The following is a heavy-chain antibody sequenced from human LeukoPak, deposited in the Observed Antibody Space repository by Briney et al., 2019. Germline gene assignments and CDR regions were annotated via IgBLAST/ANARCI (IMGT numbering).Heavy chain of an antibody. J-gene: IGHJ4*02. CDR2: IYYSGST. D-gene: IGHD6-19*01. Sequence: SETLSLTCTVSGGSISSYYWSWIRQPPGKGLEWIGYIYYSGSTNYNPSLKSRVTISVDTSKNQFSLKLSSVTAADTAVYYCARDRRYSSGWRLDYWGQGTLVTVSS. CDR1: GGSISSYY. V-gene: IGHV4-59*01. CDR3: ARDRRYSSGWRLDY.